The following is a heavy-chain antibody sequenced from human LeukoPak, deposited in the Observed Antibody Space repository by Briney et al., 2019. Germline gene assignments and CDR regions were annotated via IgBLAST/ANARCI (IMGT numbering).Heavy chain of an antibody. CDR1: GFTFDEYG. CDR2: INWDGVST. Sequence: GGSLRLSCAASGFTFDEYGMSWVRQAPGKGLEWVSGINWDGVSTGYADSVKGRFTISRDNAKNSLYLQMNSLRAEDTALYYCARAPTTGYYYYYYMDVWGKGATVTVSS. D-gene: IGHD1-1*01. V-gene: IGHV3-20*04. CDR3: ARAPTTGYYYYYYMDV. J-gene: IGHJ6*03.